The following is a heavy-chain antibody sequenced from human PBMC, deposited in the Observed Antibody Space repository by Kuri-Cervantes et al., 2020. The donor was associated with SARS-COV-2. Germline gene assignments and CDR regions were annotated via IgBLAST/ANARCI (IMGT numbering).Heavy chain of an antibody. V-gene: IGHV3-23*01. CDR2: ISGSSVTT. Sequence: GESLKISCAASGFTFSSYAMSWVRQAPGKGLEWVSTISGSSVTTYYADSVKGRFTISRDNSNNTLYLQMNSLRAEDTAVYYCTRGDKLYYYGDSAYYSFHYWGQGTLVTVSS. CDR1: GFTFSSYA. CDR3: TRGDKLYYYGDSAYYSFHY. D-gene: IGHD3-10*01. J-gene: IGHJ4*02.